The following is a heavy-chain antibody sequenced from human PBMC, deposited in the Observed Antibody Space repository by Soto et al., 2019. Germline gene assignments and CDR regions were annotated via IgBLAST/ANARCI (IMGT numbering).Heavy chain of an antibody. J-gene: IGHJ4*02. CDR3: AKNPLISSSFYSDY. Sequence: WGSLRLSCAASGFTFSSYGMHWVRQAPGKGLEWVAVISYDGSNKYYADSVKGRFTISRDNSKSTLYLQMNSLRAEDTAVYYCAKNPLISSSFYSDYWGKGTLVTLSS. CDR2: ISYDGSNK. D-gene: IGHD6-6*01. CDR1: GFTFSSYG. V-gene: IGHV3-30*18.